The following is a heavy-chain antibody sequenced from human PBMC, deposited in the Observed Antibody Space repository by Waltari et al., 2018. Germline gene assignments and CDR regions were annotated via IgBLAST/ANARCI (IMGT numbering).Heavy chain of an antibody. D-gene: IGHD3-22*01. CDR3: ATDSSGYYYYGMDV. CDR1: GGSISSYY. J-gene: IGHJ6*02. CDR2: IYYSGST. V-gene: IGHV4-59*01. Sequence: QVQLQESGPGLVKPSETLSLTCTVSGGSISSYYWSGIRQPPGKGLEWIGYIYYSGSTNYNPSLKSRVTISVDTSKNQFSLKLSSVTAADTAVYYCATDSSGYYYYGMDVWGQGTTVTVSS.